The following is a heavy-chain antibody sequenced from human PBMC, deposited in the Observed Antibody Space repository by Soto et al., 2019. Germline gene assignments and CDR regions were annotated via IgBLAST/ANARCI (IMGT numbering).Heavy chain of an antibody. D-gene: IGHD3-16*01. CDR1: GGSISSGGYY. CDR3: ARVEGGFYYYYGMDA. J-gene: IGHJ6*02. Sequence: QLQLQESGPGLVKPSQTLSLNCTVPGGSISSGGYYWSWIRQHPGKGLEWIGYIYYSGSTYYNPALRSRVTISVDTSKNQFSLKMSSVTAADTAVYYCARVEGGFYYYYGMDAWGQGTTVTVSS. V-gene: IGHV4-31*03. CDR2: IYYSGST.